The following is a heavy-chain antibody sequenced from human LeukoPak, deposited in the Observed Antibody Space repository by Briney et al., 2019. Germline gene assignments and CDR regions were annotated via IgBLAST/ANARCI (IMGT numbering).Heavy chain of an antibody. V-gene: IGHV4-39*07. Sequence: SETLSLTCTVSGGSISSSSYYWGWIRQPPGKGLEWIGSMYYSGSTFYNPSLESRLTLSVDTSKNQFSLKLSSVTAADTAVYYCARAFHDYGPSGWFDPWGQGTLVTVSS. J-gene: IGHJ5*02. CDR3: ARAFHDYGPSGWFDP. CDR1: GGSISSSSYY. D-gene: IGHD4-17*01. CDR2: MYYSGST.